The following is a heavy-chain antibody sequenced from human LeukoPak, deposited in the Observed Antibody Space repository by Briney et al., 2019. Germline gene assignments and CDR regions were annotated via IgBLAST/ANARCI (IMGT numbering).Heavy chain of an antibody. Sequence: SETLSLTCTVSGGSISSSSYYWSWIRQPPGKGLEWIGYIYYSGSTNYNPSLKSRVTISVDTSKNQFSLKLSSVTAADTAVYYCANLLNSGYDLLTGPYMDVWGKGTTVTVSS. J-gene: IGHJ6*03. CDR1: GGSISSSSYY. D-gene: IGHD5-12*01. CDR3: ANLLNSGYDLLTGPYMDV. CDR2: IYYSGST. V-gene: IGHV4-61*05.